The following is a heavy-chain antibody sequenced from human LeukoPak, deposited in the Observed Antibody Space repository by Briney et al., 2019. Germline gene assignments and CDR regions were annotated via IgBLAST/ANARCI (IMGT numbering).Heavy chain of an antibody. J-gene: IGHJ3*02. D-gene: IGHD3-10*01. CDR1: GFTVSSNY. CDR3: ASRRPGVGNAFDI. CDR2: LSGSGGST. V-gene: IGHV3-23*01. Sequence: VQPGGSLRLSCAASGFTVSSNYMSWVRQAPGKGLEWVSVLSGSGGSTVYADSVKGRFTISRDNPKNTLYLQMSSLRVDDTAVYYCASRRPGVGNAFDIWGQGTMVTVSS.